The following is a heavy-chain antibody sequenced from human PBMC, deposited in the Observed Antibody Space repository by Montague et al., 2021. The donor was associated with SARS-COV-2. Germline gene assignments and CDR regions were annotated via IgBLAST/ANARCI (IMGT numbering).Heavy chain of an antibody. CDR2: FYSSGRN. J-gene: IGHJ6*02. CDR1: GGSMNLYY. D-gene: IGHD3-10*01. V-gene: IGHV4-4*07. Sequence: SETLSLTCNVSGGSMNLYYWSWVRQPPGKGLEWIGRFYSSGRNNFNPYLQSRVSMSVDTSKNQFSLILTSVTAADTAIYYCARGLIRGDYALDVWGQGTTVTVSS. CDR3: ARGLIRGDYALDV.